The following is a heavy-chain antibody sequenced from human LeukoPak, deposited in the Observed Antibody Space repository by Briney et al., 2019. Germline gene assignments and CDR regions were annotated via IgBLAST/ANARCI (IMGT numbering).Heavy chain of an antibody. V-gene: IGHV3-23*01. CDR1: GFTISSYA. CDR3: AKGDEGFWSGYWFDY. D-gene: IGHD3-3*01. CDR2: ISGSGGST. J-gene: IGHJ4*02. Sequence: GGSLRLSCAASGFTISSYAMSWVRQAPGKGLEWVSAISGSGGSTYYADSVKGRFTISRDNSKNTLYLQMNSLRAEDTAVYYCAKGDEGFWSGYWFDYWGQGTLVTVSS.